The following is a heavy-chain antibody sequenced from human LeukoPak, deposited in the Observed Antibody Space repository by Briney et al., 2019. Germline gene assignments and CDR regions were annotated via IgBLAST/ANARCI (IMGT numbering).Heavy chain of an antibody. J-gene: IGHJ4*02. CDR1: GFTFSSYS. D-gene: IGHD1-7*01. Sequence: GGSLRLSCAASGFTFSSYSMNWVRQAPGKGLEWVSSISSSSSYIYYADSVKGRFTISGDNAKNSLYLQMNSLRAEDTAVYYCARGPYNWNYGNFDYWGQGTLVTVSS. V-gene: IGHV3-21*01. CDR2: ISSSSSYI. CDR3: ARGPYNWNYGNFDY.